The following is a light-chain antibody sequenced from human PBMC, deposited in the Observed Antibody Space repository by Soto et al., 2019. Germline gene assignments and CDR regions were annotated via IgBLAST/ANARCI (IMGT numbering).Light chain of an antibody. Sequence: QSVLTQPAAVSGSPGQSITISCTGTSSDVGGYNYVSWYQQHPGKAPKLMIYEVSNRPSGVSNRFSGSKSGNTPSLTISGLQAEDEAAYYCSSYTSSSTLVFGGGTKATVL. CDR3: SSYTSSSTLV. CDR1: SSDVGGYNY. V-gene: IGLV2-14*01. J-gene: IGLJ3*02. CDR2: EVS.